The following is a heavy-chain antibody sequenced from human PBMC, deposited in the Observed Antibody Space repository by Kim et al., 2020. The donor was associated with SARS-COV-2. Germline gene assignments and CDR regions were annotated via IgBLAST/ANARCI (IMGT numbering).Heavy chain of an antibody. CDR1: GFTFNSYA. CDR2: IWHDGSNN. J-gene: IGHJ4*02. D-gene: IGHD6-19*01. CDR3: AKSLAVAALDH. V-gene: IGHV3-33*06. Sequence: GGSLRLSCAASGFTFNSYAMHWVRQAPGKGLEWVALIWHDGSNNYYADSVKGRFTISRDNSQNTVYLQMNSLRIEDTAVYHCAKSLAVAALDHWGQGTLVTVSS.